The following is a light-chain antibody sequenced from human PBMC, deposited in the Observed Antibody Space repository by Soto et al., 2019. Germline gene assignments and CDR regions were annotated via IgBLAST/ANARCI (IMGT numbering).Light chain of an antibody. CDR1: QGLTTK. CDR2: GAS. J-gene: IGKJ1*01. CDR3: QQYNTWPRT. Sequence: IVMTQSPATLSVSPGEGATLSCRASQGLTTKLAWYQQKPGQAPRLLIYGASTRATGIPARFSGSGSGTEFTLTISSLQSEDFAVYYCQQYNTWPRTFGQGTKVDIK. V-gene: IGKV3-15*01.